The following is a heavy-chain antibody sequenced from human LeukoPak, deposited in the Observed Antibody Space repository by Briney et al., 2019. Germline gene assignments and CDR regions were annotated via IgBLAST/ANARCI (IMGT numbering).Heavy chain of an antibody. Sequence: PGGSLRLSCVGSGFSFSSYSMIWDRQPPGKGLEWVANIKKDGTETFYVDSVKGRFTISRDNAKNSVYLQMNSLRGEDTAVYYCTRSSVQGWFDPWGQGTLVTVSS. CDR3: TRSSVQGWFDP. J-gene: IGHJ5*02. CDR2: IKKDGTET. V-gene: IGHV3-7*01. CDR1: GFSFSSYS.